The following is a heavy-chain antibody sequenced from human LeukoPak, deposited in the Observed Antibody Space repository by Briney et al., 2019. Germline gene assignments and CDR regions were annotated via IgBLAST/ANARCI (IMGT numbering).Heavy chain of an antibody. Sequence: SETLSLTCSVSGGSISSDYWSWIRQPAGKGLEWIGNVYTSGSTNDNPSLKSRVTISVDTSKNQFSLKLSSLTAADTAVYYCARDGRYYYAFDIWGQGTMVTVSS. CDR1: GGSISSDY. D-gene: IGHD1-26*01. CDR3: ARDGRYYYAFDI. CDR2: VYTSGST. J-gene: IGHJ3*02. V-gene: IGHV4-4*07.